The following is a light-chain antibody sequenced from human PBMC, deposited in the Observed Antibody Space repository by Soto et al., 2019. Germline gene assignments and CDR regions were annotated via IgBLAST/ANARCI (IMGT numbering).Light chain of an antibody. Sequence: DIQMTQSPSTLSASVGDRVTIIFRASQSVNKWLACFQQKPGKVPKLLIFDASTLQTGVPSRFGGGGSGTEFTLTISGLQPDDFATYYCQQYNSYSPWTFGPGTKVDI. CDR3: QQYNSYSPWT. CDR2: DAS. V-gene: IGKV1-5*02. CDR1: QSVNKW. J-gene: IGKJ1*01.